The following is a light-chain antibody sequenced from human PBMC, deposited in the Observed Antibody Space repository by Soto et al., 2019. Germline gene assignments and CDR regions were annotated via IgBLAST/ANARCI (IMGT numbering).Light chain of an antibody. CDR2: WAS. CDR3: QQYSTSRT. J-gene: IGKJ1*01. CDR1: QSVLYNSNNKNS. Sequence: DIVMTQSPDSLAVSLGERATINCKSSQSVLYNSNNKNSLAWYQQKPGQPHKLLIYWASTRQSGVPDRFSGSGSGTDFTLTISSLQAEDVAVYYCQQYSTSRTFGQGTKVEIK. V-gene: IGKV4-1*01.